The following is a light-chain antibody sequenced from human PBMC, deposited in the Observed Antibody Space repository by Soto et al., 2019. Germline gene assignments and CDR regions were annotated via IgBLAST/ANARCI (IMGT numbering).Light chain of an antibody. CDR2: AAS. CDR1: QGISSY. V-gene: IGKV1-9*01. Sequence: DIQLTQSPSFLSASVGDRVIITCRASQGISSYLGWYQQKPGKAPKLLIYAASTLQSGVPSRFSGSGSGTEFTLTISSLQPEDFASYFCLQLNSYPLTFGGGTKVEIK. J-gene: IGKJ4*01. CDR3: LQLNSYPLT.